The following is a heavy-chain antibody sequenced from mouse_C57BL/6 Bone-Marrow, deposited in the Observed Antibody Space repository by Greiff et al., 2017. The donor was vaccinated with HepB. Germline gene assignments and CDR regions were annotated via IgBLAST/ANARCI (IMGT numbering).Heavy chain of an antibody. CDR2: INPNNGGT. CDR3: GSRCESSKGGYYAMGY. Sequence: VQLQQSGPELVKPGASVKMSCKASGYTFTDYNMHWVKQSHGKSLEWIGYINPNNGGTSHNQKFKGKATLTVNKSSSTASMELRRLTSEDSAVYYGGSRCESSKGGYYAMGYWGQGTPVTVSS. CDR1: GYTFTDYN. J-gene: IGHJ4*01. V-gene: IGHV1-22*01. D-gene: IGHD1-1*01.